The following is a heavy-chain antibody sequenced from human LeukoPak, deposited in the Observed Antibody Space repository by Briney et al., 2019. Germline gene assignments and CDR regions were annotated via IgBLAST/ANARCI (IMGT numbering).Heavy chain of an antibody. CDR3: ARGGLLNWFDP. CDR1: GDSFSSVSYY. V-gene: IGHV4-61*02. J-gene: IGHJ5*02. D-gene: IGHD1-26*01. CDR2: IYATGST. Sequence: SETLSLTCTVSGDSFSSVSYYWSWIRQPAGKGLEWIGRIYATGSTNYNSSLKSRVTISVDTSKNQFSLKLSSVTAADTAVYYCARGGLLNWFDPWGQGTLVTVSS.